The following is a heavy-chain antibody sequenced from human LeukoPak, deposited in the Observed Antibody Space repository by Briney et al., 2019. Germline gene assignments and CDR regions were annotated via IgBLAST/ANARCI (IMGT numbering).Heavy chain of an antibody. CDR1: GYTFTSYY. CDR2: INPSGGST. V-gene: IGHV1-46*03. Sequence: ASVKVSCKASGYTFTSYYMHWVRQAPGQGLEWMGIINPSGGSTSYAQKFQGRVTMTRDTSTSTVYMELSSLRSEDTAVYYCARGGVRRGLPPLWHGRDVWAQGTRVTVSS. CDR3: ARGGVRRGLPPLWHGRDV. D-gene: IGHD3-10*01. J-gene: IGHJ6*02.